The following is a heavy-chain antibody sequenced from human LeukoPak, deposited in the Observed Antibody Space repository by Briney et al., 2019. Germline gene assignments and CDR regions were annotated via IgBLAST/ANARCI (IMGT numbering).Heavy chain of an antibody. D-gene: IGHD2-8*01. CDR1: GFNLDDYA. J-gene: IGHJ3*02. CDR3: VKDLRMDLHLDTFHI. CDR2: ISWDSGSS. Sequence: GGSLRLSCAASGFNLDDYAMHWVRQAPGRGLEWVSSISWDSGSSVYVDSVKGRFTISRGNAKNSLYLQMDSLTPEDSALYYCVKDLRMDLHLDTFHIWGRGTRVTVSS. V-gene: IGHV3-9*01.